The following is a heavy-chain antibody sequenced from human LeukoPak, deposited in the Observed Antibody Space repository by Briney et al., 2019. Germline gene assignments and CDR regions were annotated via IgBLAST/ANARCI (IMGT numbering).Heavy chain of an antibody. J-gene: IGHJ4*02. CDR1: GFTFSSYW. V-gene: IGHV3-7*01. CDR2: IKQDGSEK. Sequence: PGGSLRLSCAASGFTFSSYWMSWVRQAPGKGLEWVANIKQDGSEKYYVDSVKGRFTISRDNAKNSLYLQMNSLRAEDTAVYYCARDRVWGSSWPSIDYWGQGTLVTVSS. CDR3: ARDRVWGSSWPSIDY. D-gene: IGHD6-13*01.